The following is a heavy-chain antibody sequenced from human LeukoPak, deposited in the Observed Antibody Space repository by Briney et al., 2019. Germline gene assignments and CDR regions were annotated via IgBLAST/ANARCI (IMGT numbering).Heavy chain of an antibody. CDR2: IYTSGST. J-gene: IGHJ5*02. V-gene: IGHV4-4*07. D-gene: IGHD3-10*01. CDR3: ARMEFVPAANWFDP. Sequence: SETLSLTCTVSGGSISSDYWSWIRQPAGKGLEWIGHIYTSGSTNYNPSLKSRVTMSVDTSKNQFSLKLSSVTALDTAVYYCARMEFVPAANWFDPWGQGTLVTVSS. CDR1: GGSISSDY.